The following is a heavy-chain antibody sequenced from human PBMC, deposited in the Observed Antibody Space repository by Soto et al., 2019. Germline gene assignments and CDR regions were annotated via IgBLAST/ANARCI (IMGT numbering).Heavy chain of an antibody. D-gene: IGHD1-1*01. V-gene: IGHV3-15*01. J-gene: IGHJ4*02. Sequence: HLVESGGDLVKPGGSLRLSCAASGFMFSSAWMSWVRQAPGKGLEWVGRIKSKRDGGTTDYATHVKGRFVISRDDSNNTLYLQMNSLKTDDTAVYYCVEGWNDFWGQGTLVAVSS. CDR2: IKSKRDGGTT. CDR1: GFMFSSAW. CDR3: VEGWNDF.